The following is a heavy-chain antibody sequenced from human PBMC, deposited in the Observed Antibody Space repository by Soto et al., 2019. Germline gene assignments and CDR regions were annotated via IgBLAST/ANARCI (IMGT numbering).Heavy chain of an antibody. V-gene: IGHV3-11*06. D-gene: IGHD5-18*01. Sequence: LRLSCAASGFTFSSFYMTWIRQAPGKGLECASYISSTSSYTNYADSVKGRFTISRDNAKKSLYLQMNSLRAEDTAVYYCASGYNPGYIDYWGRGTLVTVSS. CDR2: ISSTSSYT. CDR3: ASGYNPGYIDY. J-gene: IGHJ4*02. CDR1: GFTFSSFY.